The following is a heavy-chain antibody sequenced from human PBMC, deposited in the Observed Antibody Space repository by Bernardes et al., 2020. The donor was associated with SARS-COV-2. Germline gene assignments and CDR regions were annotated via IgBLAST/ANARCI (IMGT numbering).Heavy chain of an antibody. V-gene: IGHV3-13*05. CDR3: ARGTIDSSGYYLDY. Sequence: GGSLRLSCAASGFTFSSYDMHWVRQATGKGLEWVSAIGTAGDPYYPGSVKGRFTISRENAKNSLYLQMNSLRAGDTAVYYCARGTIDSSGYYLDYWGQGTLVTVSS. CDR1: GFTFSSYD. J-gene: IGHJ4*02. CDR2: IGTAGDP. D-gene: IGHD3-22*01.